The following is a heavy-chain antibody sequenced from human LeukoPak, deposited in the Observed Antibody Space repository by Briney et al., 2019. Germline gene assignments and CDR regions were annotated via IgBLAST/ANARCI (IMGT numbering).Heavy chain of an antibody. Sequence: QTGGSLRLLCAASGFTFSIHGMLWVRQAPGKGLEWVAVIWYDGSNKYYADSVKGRFTISRDNSKNTLYLQMNSLRAEDTAVYYCAREVDLVGFDYWGQGTLVTVSS. J-gene: IGHJ4*02. CDR3: AREVDLVGFDY. V-gene: IGHV3-33*01. D-gene: IGHD2-8*02. CDR2: IWYDGSNK. CDR1: GFTFSIHG.